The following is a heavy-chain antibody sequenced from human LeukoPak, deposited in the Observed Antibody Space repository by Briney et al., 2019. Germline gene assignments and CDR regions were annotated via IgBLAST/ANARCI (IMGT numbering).Heavy chain of an antibody. CDR3: ARHGPNYYDKKWGLYYGMDV. V-gene: IGHV4-59*08. J-gene: IGHJ6*02. CDR2: IYYSGST. Sequence: SETRSLTCTVSGGSISSYYWSWIRQPPGKGLEWIGYIYYSGSTNYNPSLKSRVTVSVDTSKNQFSLKLSSVTAADTAVYYCARHGPNYYDKKWGLYYGMDVWGQGTTVTVSS. CDR1: GGSISSYY. D-gene: IGHD3-22*01.